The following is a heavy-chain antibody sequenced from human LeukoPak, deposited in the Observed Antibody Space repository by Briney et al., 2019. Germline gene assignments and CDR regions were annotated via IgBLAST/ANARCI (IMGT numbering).Heavy chain of an antibody. D-gene: IGHD6-19*01. CDR3: ANHDSSARYAY. CDR2: ISGTGGST. CDR1: GFTFSSYA. V-gene: IGHV3-23*01. J-gene: IGHJ4*02. Sequence: PGGPLRLSCAASGFTFSSYAMTWVRQAPGKGLEWVSAISGTGGSTYYADSVKGRFTISRDNSKNTLYLQMNSLRADDTAVYYCANHDSSARYAYWGQGTLVPVSS.